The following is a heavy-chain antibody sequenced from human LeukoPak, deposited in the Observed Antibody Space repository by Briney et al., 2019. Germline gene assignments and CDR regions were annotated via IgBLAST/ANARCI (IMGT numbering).Heavy chain of an antibody. J-gene: IGHJ5*02. Sequence: AGGSLRLSCAASGFTFSSYAMSWVRQAPGKGLEWLSAISGSGASTHYADSVRGRFTISGDNSKSTLYLQMNSLRADDTAVYYCTKEDPRFDPWGQGTLVTVSS. V-gene: IGHV3-23*01. CDR1: GFTFSSYA. CDR3: TKEDPRFDP. CDR2: ISGSGAST.